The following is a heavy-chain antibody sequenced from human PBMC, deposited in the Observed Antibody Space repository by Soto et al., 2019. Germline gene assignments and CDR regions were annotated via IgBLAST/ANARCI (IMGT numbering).Heavy chain of an antibody. J-gene: IGHJ4*02. CDR2: IYHTGST. CDR1: GTSISSTFW. D-gene: IGHD3-10*01. Sequence: SETLSLTCAVSGTSISSTFWWTWVRQTPGKGLEWIGEIYHTGSTRYNPSLNSRVTISVDTSKNQFSLNLRSVTAADTAVYYCARNMAYWGQGTLVTVSS. V-gene: IGHV4-4*02. CDR3: ARNMAY.